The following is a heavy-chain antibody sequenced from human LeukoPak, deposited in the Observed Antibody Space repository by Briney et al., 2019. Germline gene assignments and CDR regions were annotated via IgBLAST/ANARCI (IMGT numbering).Heavy chain of an antibody. V-gene: IGHV1-18*01. CDR2: ISPYNGNT. J-gene: IGHJ6*02. CDR3: ATSGSYSDYYYGMDV. Sequence: ASVKVSCKASGYTFTSYGISWVRQAPGQGLEWMGWISPYNGNTNYAQKLQGRVTMTTDTSTSTAYMELRSLRSEDTAVYYCATSGSYSDYYYGMDVWGQGTTVTVSS. D-gene: IGHD1-26*01. CDR1: GYTFTSYG.